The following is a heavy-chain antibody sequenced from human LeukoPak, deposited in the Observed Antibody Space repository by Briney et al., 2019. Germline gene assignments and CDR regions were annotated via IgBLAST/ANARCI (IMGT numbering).Heavy chain of an antibody. CDR3: AKDRYYVLRYFDWLLPKVREDYYYMDV. CDR2: IRYDGSNK. D-gene: IGHD3-9*01. CDR1: GFTFSNYW. J-gene: IGHJ6*03. V-gene: IGHV3-30*02. Sequence: GGSLRLSCAASGFTFSNYWMHWVRQAPGKGLEWVAFIRYDGSNKYYADSVKGRFTISRDNSKNTLYLQMNSLRAEDTAVYYCAKDRYYVLRYFDWLLPKVREDYYYMDVWGKGTTVTISS.